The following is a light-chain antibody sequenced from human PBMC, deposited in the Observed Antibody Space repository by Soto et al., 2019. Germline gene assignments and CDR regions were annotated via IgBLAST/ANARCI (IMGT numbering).Light chain of an antibody. CDR1: QSISSW. J-gene: IGKJ1*01. Sequence: DIQMTQSPSTLSASVGDRVTITCRASQSISSWLAWYQQKPGKAPKVLIYKASSLESGGPSRLSGSGSGKEVTTTISSLQPDDFATYYCQQYNSYSSWTFGQGTKLEIK. CDR3: QQYNSYSSWT. V-gene: IGKV1-5*03. CDR2: KAS.